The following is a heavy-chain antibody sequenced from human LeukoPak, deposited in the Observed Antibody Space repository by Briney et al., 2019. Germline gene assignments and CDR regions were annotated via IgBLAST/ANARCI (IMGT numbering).Heavy chain of an antibody. CDR1: GFTFSSYE. V-gene: IGHV3-48*03. CDR2: ISGSGSTI. Sequence: GGSLRLSCAASGFTFSSYEMNWVRQAPGKGLEWVSYISGSGSTIYYADSVKGRFTISRDNAKNSLYLQVNSLRAEDTAVYYCARDSDILTGYGDFDYWGQGTLVTVSS. D-gene: IGHD3-9*01. CDR3: ARDSDILTGYGDFDY. J-gene: IGHJ4*02.